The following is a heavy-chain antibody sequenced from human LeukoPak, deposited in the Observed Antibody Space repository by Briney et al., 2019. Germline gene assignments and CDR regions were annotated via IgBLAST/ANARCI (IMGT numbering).Heavy chain of an antibody. D-gene: IGHD3-10*01. Sequence: SETLSLTCTVSGGSISSGDYYWSWIRQPPGKGLEWIGYIYYSGSTYYNPSLKSRVTISVDTSKNQFSLKLSSVTAADTAVYYCARDRSFDYYGSGSYNYWGQGTLVTVSS. CDR1: GGSISSGDYY. V-gene: IGHV4-30-4*08. CDR3: ARDRSFDYYGSGSYNY. J-gene: IGHJ4*02. CDR2: IYYSGST.